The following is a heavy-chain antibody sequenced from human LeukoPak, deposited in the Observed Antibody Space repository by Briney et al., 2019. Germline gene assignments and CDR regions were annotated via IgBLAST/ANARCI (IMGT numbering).Heavy chain of an antibody. CDR3: AKDRAAAVNTRGLDY. CDR2: IKQDGSEK. J-gene: IGHJ4*02. Sequence: PGGSLRLSCAASGFTFSSYWMSWVRQAPGKGLEWVANIKQDGSEKYYVDSVKGRFTISRDNSKNSLYLQMNSLRAEDTALYYCAKDRAAAVNTRGLDYWGQGTLVTVSS. CDR1: GFTFSSYW. V-gene: IGHV3-7*03. D-gene: IGHD6-13*01.